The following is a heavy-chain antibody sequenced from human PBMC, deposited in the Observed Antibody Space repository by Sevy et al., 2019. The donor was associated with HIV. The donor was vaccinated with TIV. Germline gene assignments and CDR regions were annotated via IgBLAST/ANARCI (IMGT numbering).Heavy chain of an antibody. CDR1: GGSISGRSYY. D-gene: IGHD5-18*01. CDR2: IYHTGST. V-gene: IGHV4-39*01. Sequence: SETLSLTCSVSGGSISGRSYYWGWIRQPPGKGLEWIGNIYHTGSTYYNPSLKSRVTVSVDTSKKQFSLNLTSVTAADTAVYYCHLSLGYSYSLDYWSQGTLVTVSS. CDR3: HLSLGYSYSLDY. J-gene: IGHJ4*02.